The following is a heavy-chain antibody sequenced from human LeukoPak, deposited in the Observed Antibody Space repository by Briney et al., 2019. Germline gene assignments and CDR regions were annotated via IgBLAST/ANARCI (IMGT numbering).Heavy chain of an antibody. CDR3: VGGDSRDY. J-gene: IGHJ4*02. Sequence: GGSLRLSCAASGFTFSSSTMNWVRQAPGKGLEWVSSIGRSSRDMYYADSVRGRFTTSRDNGKNSLFLQMNSLRAEDTSVYYCVGGDSRDYWGQGTLVTVSS. D-gene: IGHD6-13*01. CDR1: GFTFSSST. V-gene: IGHV3-21*01. CDR2: IGRSSRDM.